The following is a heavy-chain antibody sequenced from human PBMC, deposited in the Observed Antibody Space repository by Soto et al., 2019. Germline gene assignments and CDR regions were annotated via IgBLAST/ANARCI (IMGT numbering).Heavy chain of an antibody. J-gene: IGHJ4*02. CDR3: ARVRNNGGDGFFDL. CDR2: IYPDDSDI. V-gene: IGHV5-51*01. Sequence: ESLKISCRASGYSFKTFWLGWVRQMPGKGLEWMAMIYPDDSDIKYSPSFEGQVTISVDRSITTAYLQWSSLRASDSGMFYCARVRNNGGDGFFDLWGQGTLVTVSS. CDR1: GYSFKTFW. D-gene: IGHD2-8*01.